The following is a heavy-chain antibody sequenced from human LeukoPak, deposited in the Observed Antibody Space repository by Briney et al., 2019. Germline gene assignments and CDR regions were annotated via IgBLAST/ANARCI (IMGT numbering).Heavy chain of an antibody. D-gene: IGHD1-14*01. CDR3: ARDQEAPGFYFDY. J-gene: IGHJ4*02. CDR2: INRDGSST. CDR1: GFTFSNCW. V-gene: IGHV3-74*01. Sequence: GGSLRLSCAASGFTFSNCWMHWVRQTPEKGLVWVSRINRDGSSTNYADSVKGRFTISRDNAKNTLYLQMDSLRADDTAVYYCARDQEAPGFYFDYWGQGNLVTVSS.